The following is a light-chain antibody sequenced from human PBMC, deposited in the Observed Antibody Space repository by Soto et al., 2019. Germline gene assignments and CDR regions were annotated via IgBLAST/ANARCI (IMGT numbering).Light chain of an antibody. CDR2: AAS. CDR3: QKHNSAPPT. Sequence: DIQMTQSPSSLSASVGDRVTITCRASQAISNYLAWYQQKPGNAPKLLIYAASTVQSGVPSRFSGSRSGTDFTLTISSLQPEDVATYYCQKHNSAPPTFGQGTKVEIK. V-gene: IGKV1-27*01. CDR1: QAISNY. J-gene: IGKJ1*01.